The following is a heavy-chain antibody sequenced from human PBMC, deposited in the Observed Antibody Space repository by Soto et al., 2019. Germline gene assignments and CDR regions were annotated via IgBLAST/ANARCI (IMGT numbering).Heavy chain of an antibody. CDR2: ISAYNGNT. CDR3: ARDSDELHFDS. J-gene: IGHJ4*02. V-gene: IGHV1-18*01. CDR1: GCTFTSYG. Sequence: ASVKVSCKASGCTFTSYGISWVRQATGQGLEWMGWISAYNGNTNYAQKLQGRVTMTTDRSTSTAYMELRRLRSDDTAVYYCARDSDELHFDSCGQGTLVTVSS. D-gene: IGHD1-7*01.